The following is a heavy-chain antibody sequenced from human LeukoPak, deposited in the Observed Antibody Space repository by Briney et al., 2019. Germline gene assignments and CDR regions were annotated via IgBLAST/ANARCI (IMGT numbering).Heavy chain of an antibody. CDR1: GGSISSSNW. V-gene: IGHV4-4*02. J-gene: IGHJ4*02. CDR3: ARRYRSGYVDY. D-gene: IGHD5-18*01. Sequence: KPSETLSLTCAVSGGSISSSNWWSWVRQPPGKGLEWIGEIYHSGSTNYNPSLKSRVTISVDTSKNHFSLNLSPVTAADTAVYFCARRYRSGYVDYWGQGALVTVSS. CDR2: IYHSGST.